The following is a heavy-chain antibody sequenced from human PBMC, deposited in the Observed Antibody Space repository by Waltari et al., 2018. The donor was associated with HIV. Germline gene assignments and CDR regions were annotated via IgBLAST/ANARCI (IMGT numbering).Heavy chain of an antibody. Sequence: QVKLQESGPGLVKPSETLSLTCVVSGASMRSSSYFWGWIRQAPGKGLGWIGSMFYTGSSYYNPSLKSRVNISIDTLNNQFSLKMTSVTAADTAVYYSARDWDVTTACMDVWGQGTTVTVSS. V-gene: IGHV4-39*07. CDR1: GASMRSSSYF. D-gene: IGHD1-26*01. CDR3: ARDWDVTTACMDV. J-gene: IGHJ6*02. CDR2: MFYTGSS.